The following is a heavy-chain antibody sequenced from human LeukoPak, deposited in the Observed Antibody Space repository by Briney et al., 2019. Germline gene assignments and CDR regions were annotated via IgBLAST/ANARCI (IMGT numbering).Heavy chain of an antibody. CDR2: IYTSGST. V-gene: IGHV4-4*07. D-gene: IGHD6-13*01. J-gene: IGHJ4*02. Sequence: TASETLSLTCIVSGDSISNYYWSWIRQPAGKGLEWIGRIYTSGSTNYNPSLKSRVTMSVDTSKNQFSLKLTSVTAADTAVYYCAREAAAGTFYFDYWGQGTLVTVSS. CDR1: GDSISNYY. CDR3: AREAAAGTFYFDY.